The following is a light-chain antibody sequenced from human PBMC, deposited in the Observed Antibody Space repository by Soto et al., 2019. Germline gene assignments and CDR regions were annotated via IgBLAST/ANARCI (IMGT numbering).Light chain of an antibody. CDR1: QSISSY. CDR3: QQSYSAPRIT. V-gene: IGKV1-39*01. Sequence: DIQMTQSPSSLSASVGDRVTITCRASQSISSYLHWYQQKPGKAPKLLIYAASNLQSEFPSRFSGSRSGTDFTLTISSLQPEDFATYYCQQSYSAPRITFGQGTRLEIK. CDR2: AAS. J-gene: IGKJ5*01.